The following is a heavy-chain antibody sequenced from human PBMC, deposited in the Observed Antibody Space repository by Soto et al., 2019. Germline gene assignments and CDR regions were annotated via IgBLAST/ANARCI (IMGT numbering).Heavy chain of an antibody. CDR3: ARQEIFGVVIDH. D-gene: IGHD3-3*01. V-gene: IGHV1-2*02. Sequence: RASVKVSCKASGYTFTGYYMHWVRQAPGQGLEWMGWINPNSGGTNYAQKFQGRVTMTRDTSISTAYMELSRLRSDDTAVYYCARQEIFGVVIDHWGQGTLVTSPQ. CDR2: INPNSGGT. J-gene: IGHJ4*02. CDR1: GYTFTGYY.